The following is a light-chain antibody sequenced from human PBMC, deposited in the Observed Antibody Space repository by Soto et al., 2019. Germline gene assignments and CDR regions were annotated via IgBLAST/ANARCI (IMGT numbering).Light chain of an antibody. CDR1: SSDVGGYNY. CDR2: AVS. V-gene: IGLV2-8*01. CDR3: SSYAGSNIL. J-gene: IGLJ2*01. Sequence: QSALTQPPSASGSPGQSATISCTGTSSDVGGYNYVSWYQQYPGKAPKLMIYAVSTRPSGVPDRFSGSKSGNTASLTVSGLQAEDEADYYCSSYAGSNILFGGWTKLTVL.